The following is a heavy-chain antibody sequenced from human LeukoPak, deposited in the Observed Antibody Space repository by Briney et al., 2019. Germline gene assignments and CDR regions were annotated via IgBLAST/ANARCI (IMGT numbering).Heavy chain of an antibody. D-gene: IGHD3-9*01. V-gene: IGHV3-30*02. CDR1: EFTFSTSD. CDR3: ARVGYDILTGSFDY. CDR2: IQYDGSHE. J-gene: IGHJ4*02. Sequence: GGSVRLSCAASEFTFSTSDMHWVRQAPGKGLEWVSFIQYDGSHENYSDSVKGRFTISRDNAKNSLYLQMNSLRAEDTAVYYCARVGYDILTGSFDYWGQGTLVTVSS.